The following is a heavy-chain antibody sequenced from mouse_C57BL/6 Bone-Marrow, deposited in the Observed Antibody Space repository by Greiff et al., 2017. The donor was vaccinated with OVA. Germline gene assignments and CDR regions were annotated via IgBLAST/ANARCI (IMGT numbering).Heavy chain of an antibody. D-gene: IGHD2-3*01. CDR3: ARKIYDGLAY. CDR1: GIAFSRYW. J-gene: IGHJ3*01. V-gene: IGHV4-1*01. CDR2: INPDSSTI. Sequence: EVQRVESGGGLVQPGGSLKLSCAASGIAFSRYWMSWVRRAPGKGLEWIGEINPDSSTINYAPSLKDKFIISRDNAKNTLYLQMSKVRSEDTALYYCARKIYDGLAYLGQGTLVTVSA.